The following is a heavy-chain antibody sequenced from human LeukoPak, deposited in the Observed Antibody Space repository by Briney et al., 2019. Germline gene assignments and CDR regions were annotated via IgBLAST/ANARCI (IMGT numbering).Heavy chain of an antibody. CDR3: ARARRSGWSYFQH. J-gene: IGHJ1*01. CDR2: IYHSGST. Sequence: PSGTLSLTCAVSGGSISSSNWWSWVRQPPGKGLEWIGEIYHSGSTNYNPSLKSRVTISVDKSKNQFSLKLSSVTAADTAVYSCARARRSGWSYFQHWGQGTLVTVSS. V-gene: IGHV4-4*02. CDR1: GGSISSSNW. D-gene: IGHD6-19*01.